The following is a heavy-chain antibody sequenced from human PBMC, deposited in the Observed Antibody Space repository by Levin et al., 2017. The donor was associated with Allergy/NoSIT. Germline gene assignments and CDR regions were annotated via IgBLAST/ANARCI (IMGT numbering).Heavy chain of an antibody. V-gene: IGHV4-59*11. CDR1: GGSTSGHF. CDR3: ARWSGAGTLNNRGTLYALEI. D-gene: IGHD6-19*01. CDR2: VHYSGST. Sequence: SETLSLTCTVSGGSTSGHFWGWIRQPPGRGLEWIGNVHYSGSTNLSPSLQSRVTMSVDTSQNQVSLKVTSVTAAVTAVYYCARWSGAGTLNNRGTLYALEIWGQGTMVTVSS. J-gene: IGHJ3*02.